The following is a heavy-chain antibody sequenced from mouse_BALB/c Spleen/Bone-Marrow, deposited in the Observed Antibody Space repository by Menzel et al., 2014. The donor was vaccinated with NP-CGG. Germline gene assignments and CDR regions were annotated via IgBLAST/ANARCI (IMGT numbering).Heavy chain of an antibody. CDR2: IDPANGNT. CDR1: GFNIKDTY. D-gene: IGHD4-1*01. CDR3: ARWERGRAWFAY. Sequence: EVQLQESGAELVKPGASVKLSCTASGFNIKDTYMHWVKQRPEQGLEWIGRIDPANGNTKYDPKFQGKATITADTSSNTAYLQLSSLTSEDTAVYYCARWERGRAWFAYWGQWTLVTVSA. J-gene: IGHJ3*01. V-gene: IGHV14-3*02.